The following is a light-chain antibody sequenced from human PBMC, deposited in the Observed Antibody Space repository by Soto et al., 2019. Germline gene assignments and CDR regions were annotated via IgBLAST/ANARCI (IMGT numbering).Light chain of an antibody. CDR3: QNYYGAPLT. CDR1: QGINNY. Sequence: DIQMTQSPSSLSASIGDRVTITCRASQGINNYLAWYQQKPVKIPKLLIYAASTLHSGVPSRFSGSGSGTNFTLTISSLQPEDVATDAWQNYYGAPLTFGGGTKV. CDR2: AAS. V-gene: IGKV1-27*01. J-gene: IGKJ4*01.